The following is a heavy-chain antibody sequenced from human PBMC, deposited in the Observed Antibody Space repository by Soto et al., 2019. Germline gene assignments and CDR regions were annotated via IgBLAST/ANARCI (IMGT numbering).Heavy chain of an antibody. Sequence: QVQLQQSGPGLVKPSQTLSLTCAISGDSVSSNSAAWNWIRQSPSRGLEWLGRTYYRSKWYNDYLVSVKSRITINPDTSNNQFSLQQNSVTPEDTAVYCCARGSISWPSYYYYGMDVWGQGTPVTVSS. CDR3: ARGSISWPSYYYYGMDV. D-gene: IGHD6-13*01. CDR2: TYYRSKWYN. J-gene: IGHJ6*02. V-gene: IGHV6-1*01. CDR1: GDSVSSNSAA.